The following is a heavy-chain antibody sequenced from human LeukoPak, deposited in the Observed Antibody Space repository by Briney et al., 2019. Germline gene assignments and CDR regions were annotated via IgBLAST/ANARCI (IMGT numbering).Heavy chain of an antibody. D-gene: IGHD4-17*01. J-gene: IGHJ3*02. CDR2: IIPIFGTA. Sequence: ASVKVSCKASGGTFSSYAISWVRQAPGQGLEWMGGIIPIFGTANYAQKFQGRVTITADKSTSTAYMELSSLRSEDTAVYYCARDHSDYGDYQAFDIWGQGTMVTVSS. CDR1: GGTFSSYA. CDR3: ARDHSDYGDYQAFDI. V-gene: IGHV1-69*06.